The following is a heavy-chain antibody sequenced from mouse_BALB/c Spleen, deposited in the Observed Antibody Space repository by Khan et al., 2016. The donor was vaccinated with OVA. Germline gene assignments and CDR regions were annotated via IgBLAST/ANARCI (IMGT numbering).Heavy chain of an antibody. CDR3: AIYHGYFDD. CDR1: GYSFTGYY. V-gene: IGHV1-26*01. CDR2: VNPNNGGT. D-gene: IGHD1-1*01. Sequence: EVQLQESGPDLVKPGASMKISCKASGYSFTGYYIHWVKQSHGKSLEWIGRVNPNNGGTSYNQKFKGKAILTVAKSSNTAYMELRSLTSEASAVYACAIYHGYFDDWGAGTTVTVSS. J-gene: IGHJ1*01.